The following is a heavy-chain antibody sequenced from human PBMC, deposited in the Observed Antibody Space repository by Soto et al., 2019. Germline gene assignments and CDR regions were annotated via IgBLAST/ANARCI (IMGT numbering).Heavy chain of an antibody. J-gene: IGHJ3*02. CDR2: IYYSGAT. Sequence: QVQLQESGPGLVKPSQTLSLICTVSGGSISSGDYYWTWIRQPPGKGLEWIGCIYYSGATFYNPSLQRRLSTSIDTSKIRFSLKLSSVTAADTAVYYCARPPTPLRATDAVDIWSHGTSVLVSS. CDR1: GGSISSGDYY. CDR3: ARPPTPLRATDAVDI. V-gene: IGHV4-30-4*08. D-gene: IGHD4-4*01.